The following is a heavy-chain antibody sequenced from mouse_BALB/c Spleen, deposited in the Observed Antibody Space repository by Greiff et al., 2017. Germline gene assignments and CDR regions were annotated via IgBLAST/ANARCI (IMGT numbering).Heavy chain of an antibody. Sequence: EVQRVESGGGLVQPGGSRKLSCAASGFTFSSFGMHWVRQAPETGLEWVANISSGSSTIYYADTVKGRFTISRDNPKNTLFLQMTSLRSEDTAMYYCAPYYYGNSYAMDYWGQGTSVTVSS. CDR3: APYYYGNSYAMDY. CDR2: ISSGSSTI. J-gene: IGHJ4*01. V-gene: IGHV5-17*02. CDR1: GFTFSSFG. D-gene: IGHD1-1*01.